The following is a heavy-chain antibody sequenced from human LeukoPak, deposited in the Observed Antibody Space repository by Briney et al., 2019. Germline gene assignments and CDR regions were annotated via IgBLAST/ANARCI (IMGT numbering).Heavy chain of an antibody. D-gene: IGHD5-12*01. Sequence: GGSLRLSCAASGFTFSDYYMSWIRQAPGKGLEWVSYISSSSSYIYYADSVKGRFTISRDNAKNSLYLQMNSLRAEDTAVYYCARDLRDDGYNLWGQGTLVTVSS. CDR2: ISSSSSYI. CDR3: ARDLRDDGYNL. J-gene: IGHJ4*02. CDR1: GFTFSDYY. V-gene: IGHV3-11*06.